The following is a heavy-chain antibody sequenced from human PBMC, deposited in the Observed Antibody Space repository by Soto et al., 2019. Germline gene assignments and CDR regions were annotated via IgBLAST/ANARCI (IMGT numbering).Heavy chain of an antibody. CDR2: IYYSGST. D-gene: IGHD2-21*02. CDR1: GGSISSSSYY. Sequence: SETLSLTCTVSGGSISSSSYYWGWIRQPPGKGLEWIGSIYYSGSTYYNPSLKSRVTISVDTSKNQFSLKLSSVTAADTAVYYCAKYCGGDCYSSTEYYYYYYGMDVWGKGTTVTVSS. V-gene: IGHV4-39*01. CDR3: AKYCGGDCYSSTEYYYYYYGMDV. J-gene: IGHJ6*04.